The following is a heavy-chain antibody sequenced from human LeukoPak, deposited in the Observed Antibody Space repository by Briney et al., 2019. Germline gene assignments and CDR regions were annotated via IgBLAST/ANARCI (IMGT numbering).Heavy chain of an antibody. V-gene: IGHV3-43*02. Sequence: GSLRLSCAASGFTFDDYAMHWVRQAPGKGLEWVSLISGDGGSTYYADSVKGRFTISRDNSKNSLYLQMNSLRTEDTALYYCAKDTNYDSINWFDPWGQGTLVTVSS. D-gene: IGHD3-22*01. CDR1: GFTFDDYA. CDR3: AKDTNYDSINWFDP. CDR2: ISGDGGST. J-gene: IGHJ5*02.